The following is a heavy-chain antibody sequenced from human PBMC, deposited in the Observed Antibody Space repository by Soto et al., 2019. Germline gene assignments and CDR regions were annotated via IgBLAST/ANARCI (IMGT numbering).Heavy chain of an antibody. J-gene: IGHJ4*02. Sequence: SETLSLTCTVSGGSISSGDYYWSWIRQPPGKGLEWIGYIYYSGSTYYNPSLKSRVTISVDTSKNQFSLKLSSVTAADTAVYYCARVPLLWFGELGSFDYWGQATLVTVSS. D-gene: IGHD3-10*01. V-gene: IGHV4-30-4*01. CDR3: ARVPLLWFGELGSFDY. CDR2: IYYSGST. CDR1: GGSISSGDYY.